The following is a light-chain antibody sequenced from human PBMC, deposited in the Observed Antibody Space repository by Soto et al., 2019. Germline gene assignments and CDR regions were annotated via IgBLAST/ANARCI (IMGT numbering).Light chain of an antibody. J-gene: IGLJ1*01. CDR1: SSNIGSNT. CDR2: SNN. V-gene: IGLV1-44*01. Sequence: QSVLTQPPSASGTPGQRVTISCSGSSSNIGSNTVNWYQQLPGTAPKLLIYSNNQRPLGVPDRFSGSKSGTSASLAISGLQSEDEADYYCAAWDDSLNGYVFGTGTKATVL. CDR3: AAWDDSLNGYV.